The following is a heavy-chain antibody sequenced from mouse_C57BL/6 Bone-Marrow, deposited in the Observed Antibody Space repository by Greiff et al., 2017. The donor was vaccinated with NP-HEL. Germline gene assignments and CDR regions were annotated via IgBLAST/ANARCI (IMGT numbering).Heavy chain of an antibody. J-gene: IGHJ1*03. CDR1: GYAFSSSW. Sequence: QVQLQQSGPELVKPGASVKISCKASGYAFSSSWMNWVKRRPGKGLEWIGRIYPGDGDTNYNGKFKGKATLTADKSYSTAYMQLSSLTSEDSAVYFCARWERGSSSYGYFDVWGTGTTVTVSS. V-gene: IGHV1-82*01. CDR2: IYPGDGDT. D-gene: IGHD1-1*01. CDR3: ARWERGSSSYGYFDV.